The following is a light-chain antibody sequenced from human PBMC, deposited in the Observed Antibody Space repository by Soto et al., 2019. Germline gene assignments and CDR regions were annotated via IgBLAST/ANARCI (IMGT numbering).Light chain of an antibody. CDR1: QSVSSI. Sequence: EIVMTQSPATLSVSPGERATLSCRASQSVSSILAWYQQKPGQAPRLLIYAASTKSTGIAARFSGSESGTEFTLTISSLQSEDFAVYYCQQYNYWPRTFGQGTKVEIK. V-gene: IGKV3-15*01. J-gene: IGKJ1*01. CDR3: QQYNYWPRT. CDR2: AAS.